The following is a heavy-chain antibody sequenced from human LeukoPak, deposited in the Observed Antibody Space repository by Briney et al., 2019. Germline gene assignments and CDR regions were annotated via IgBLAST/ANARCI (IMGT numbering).Heavy chain of an antibody. J-gene: IGHJ4*02. V-gene: IGHV4-34*01. D-gene: IGHD3-10*01. Sequence: SETLSLTCAVYGGSFSGYYWSWIRQPPGKGLEWIGEINHSGSTNYNPSLKSRVTISVDTSKNQFSLKLSSVTAADTAVYYCARVRNHYYGSGSYYATRYYFDHWGQGTLVTVSS. CDR2: INHSGST. CDR1: GGSFSGYY. CDR3: ARVRNHYYGSGSYYATRYYFDH.